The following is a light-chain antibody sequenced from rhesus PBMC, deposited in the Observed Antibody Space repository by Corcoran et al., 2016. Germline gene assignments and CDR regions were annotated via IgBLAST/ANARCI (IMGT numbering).Light chain of an antibody. J-gene: IGKJ2*01. Sequence: DIQMSQSPSSLSASVGDSVTITCRASQDISSYLNWYPPNPGKDPKLQIYYTDSLGSGVPYRFSGSGSVTEFTLTISSLQPEDFGIYYCQQGSSGPYTFGQGTLVEIK. CDR1: QDISSY. V-gene: IGKV1-32*04. CDR3: QQGSSGPYT. CDR2: YTD.